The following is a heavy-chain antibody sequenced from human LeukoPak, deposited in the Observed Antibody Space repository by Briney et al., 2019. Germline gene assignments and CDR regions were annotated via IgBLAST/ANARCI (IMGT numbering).Heavy chain of an antibody. CDR1: GFTFSSYA. CDR3: AKEDSSGWPGREPFDY. D-gene: IGHD6-19*01. CDR2: ISSSSSYI. V-gene: IGHV3-21*04. J-gene: IGHJ4*02. Sequence: GGSLRLSCAASGFTFSSYAMSWVRQAPGKGLEWVSSISSSSSYIYYADSVKGRFTISRDNAKNSLCLQMNSLRAEDTAVYYCAKEDSSGWPGREPFDYWGQGTLVTVSS.